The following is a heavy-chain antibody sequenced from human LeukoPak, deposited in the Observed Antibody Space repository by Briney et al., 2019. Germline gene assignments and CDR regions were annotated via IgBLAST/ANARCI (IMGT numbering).Heavy chain of an antibody. CDR3: ARGGYDFWSGYLGSGYYYYYYGMDV. J-gene: IGHJ6*02. CDR1: GFTFSDYY. V-gene: IGHV3-11*01. D-gene: IGHD3-3*01. CDR2: ISSSGSTI. Sequence: GSLLLSCAASGFTFSDYYMSWIRQAPGKGLEWVSYISSSGSTIYYADSVKGRFTISRDNAKNSLYLQMNSLRAEDTAVYYCARGGYDFWSGYLGSGYYYYYYGMDVWGQGTTVTVSS.